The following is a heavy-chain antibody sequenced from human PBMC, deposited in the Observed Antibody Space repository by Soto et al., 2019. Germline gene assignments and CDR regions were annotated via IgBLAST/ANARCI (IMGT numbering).Heavy chain of an antibody. CDR2: MGYNGFT. V-gene: IGHV4-59*08. Sequence: QVQLQESGPGLVKPSETLSLTCTISVGPMNNYYCSWFRQPRGQGLEWIGYMGYNGFTRYNPSLRSRVAISLDTAKNQFSLTLSSVTPADTALDYCARQWFSELHGLVDVWGQGITVTVSS. D-gene: IGHD1-26*01. CDR3: ARQWFSELHGLVDV. J-gene: IGHJ6*02. CDR1: VGPMNNYY.